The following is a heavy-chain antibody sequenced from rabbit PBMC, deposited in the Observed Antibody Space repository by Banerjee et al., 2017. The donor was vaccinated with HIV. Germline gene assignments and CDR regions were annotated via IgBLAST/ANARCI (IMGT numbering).Heavy chain of an antibody. Sequence: QTLEESGGDLVKPGASLTLTCTASGFDLSNYYYIYWVRQAPGRGLEWIACIAAGSGRFTYYANWAKGRFTISKTSSTTVTLQMTSLTAADTATYFCARDLVAVIGWNFSLWGQGTLVTVS. V-gene: IGHV1S40*01. J-gene: IGHJ3*01. CDR2: IAAGSGRFT. CDR1: GFDLSNYYY. CDR3: ARDLVAVIGWNFSL. D-gene: IGHD1-1*01.